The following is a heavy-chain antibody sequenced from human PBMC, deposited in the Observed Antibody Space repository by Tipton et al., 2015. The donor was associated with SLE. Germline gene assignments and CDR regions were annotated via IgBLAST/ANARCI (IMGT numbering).Heavy chain of an antibody. J-gene: IGHJ3*02. CDR2: IYSGGNT. Sequence: QLVQSGGGLVPPGGSLRLSCAASGFTVSSNYMNWVRQAPGKGLEWVSVIYSGGNTNYADSVKGRFTVSRDGSKNTMYLQMDSLRDEDTAVYYCTDHDAFHTWGQGTMVTVSS. CDR3: TDHDAFHT. CDR1: GFTVSSNY. V-gene: IGHV3-53*04.